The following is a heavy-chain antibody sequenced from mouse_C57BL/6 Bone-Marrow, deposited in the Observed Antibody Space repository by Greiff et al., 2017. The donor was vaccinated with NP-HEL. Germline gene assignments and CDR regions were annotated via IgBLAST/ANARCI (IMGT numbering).Heavy chain of an antibody. V-gene: IGHV5-2*01. CDR3: AAHVHYYGSTWFAY. D-gene: IGHD1-1*01. J-gene: IGHJ3*01. Sequence: EVHVVESGGGLVQPGESLKLSCESNEYAFPSHDMSWVRKTPEKRLELVAAINSDGGSTYYPDTMERRFIISRDNTKKTLYLQMSSLRSDGTALYYCAAHVHYYGSTWFAYWGQGTLVTVSA. CDR2: INSDGGST. CDR1: EYAFPSHD.